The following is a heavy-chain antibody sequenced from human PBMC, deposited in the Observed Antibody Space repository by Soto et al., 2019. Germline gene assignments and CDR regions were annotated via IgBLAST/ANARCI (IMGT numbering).Heavy chain of an antibody. CDR2: IYHSGST. J-gene: IGHJ5*02. Sequence: QLQLQESGSGLVKPSQTLSLTCAVSGGSISSGGYSWSWIRQPPGKGLEWIGYIYHSGSTYYNPSLKSRVTISVDRSKNQFSLKLSSVTAADTAVYYCARVGPPGEYSSSWSVWFDPWGQGTLVTVSS. CDR3: ARVGPPGEYSSSWSVWFDP. V-gene: IGHV4-30-2*01. D-gene: IGHD6-13*01. CDR1: GGSISSGGYS.